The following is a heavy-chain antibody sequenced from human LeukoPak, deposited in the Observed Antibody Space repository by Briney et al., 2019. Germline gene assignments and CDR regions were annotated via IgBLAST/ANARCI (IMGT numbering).Heavy chain of an antibody. CDR2: IYSGGST. CDR1: GFTVSSNY. Sequence: GGSLRLSCAASGFTVSSNYMSWVRQAPGKGLEWASVIYSGGSTYYADSVKGRFTISRDNSKNTLYLQMNSLRAEDTAVYYCARDRVAAAGTFEYFQHWGQGTLVTVSS. J-gene: IGHJ1*01. V-gene: IGHV3-53*01. CDR3: ARDRVAAAGTFEYFQH. D-gene: IGHD6-13*01.